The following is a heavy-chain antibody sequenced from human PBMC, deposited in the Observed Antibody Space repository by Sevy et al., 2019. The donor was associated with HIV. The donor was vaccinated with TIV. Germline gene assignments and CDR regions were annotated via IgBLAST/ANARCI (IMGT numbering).Heavy chain of an antibody. CDR3: ARGLKIGSGFDY. CDR1: GGSISSYY. D-gene: IGHD6-19*01. CDR2: IYYSGST. J-gene: IGHJ4*02. V-gene: IGHV4-59*01. Sequence: SETLSLTCTVSGGSISSYYWNWIRQSPGKGLEWIGDIYYSGSTTYNPSLRSRVTMSVDMSRKQFSLRLASMTAADTAMFYCARGLKIGSGFDYWGPGILVTVSS.